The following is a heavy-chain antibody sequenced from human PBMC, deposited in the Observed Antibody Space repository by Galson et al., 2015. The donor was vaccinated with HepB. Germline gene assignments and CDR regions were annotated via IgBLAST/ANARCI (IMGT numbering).Heavy chain of an antibody. D-gene: IGHD3-10*01. CDR2: INHSGST. CDR3: ARGHGLWFRELLNTYYFDY. V-gene: IGHV4-34*01. J-gene: IGHJ4*02. Sequence: LSLTCAVYGGSFSGYYWSWIRQPPGKGLEWIGEINHSGSTNYNPSLKSRVTISVDTSKNQFSLKLSSVTAADTAVYYCARGHGLWFRELLNTYYFDYWGQGTLVTVSS. CDR1: GGSFSGYY.